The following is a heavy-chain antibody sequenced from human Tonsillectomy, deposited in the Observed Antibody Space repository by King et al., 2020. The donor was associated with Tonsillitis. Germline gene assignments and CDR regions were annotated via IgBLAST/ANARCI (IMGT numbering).Heavy chain of an antibody. J-gene: IGHJ3*02. D-gene: IGHD3-16*01. Sequence: VQLVESGAEVKKPGESLRISCKGSGYSFTSYWISWVRQMPGKGLEWMGRIDPSVSYTNYSPSFQGHVTISADKSISTAYLQWSSLKASDTAMYYCARWGSVPTDAFDIWGQGTMVTVSS. CDR3: ARWGSVPTDAFDI. CDR2: IDPSVSYT. CDR1: GYSFTSYW. V-gene: IGHV5-10-1*03.